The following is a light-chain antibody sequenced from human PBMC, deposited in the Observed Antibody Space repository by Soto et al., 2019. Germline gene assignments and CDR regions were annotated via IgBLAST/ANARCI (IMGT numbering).Light chain of an antibody. CDR3: QQYGSSSWT. V-gene: IGKV3-20*01. CDR1: QCVRSRY. Sequence: EFVLTQSPGTLSFSPGERATLSCRASQCVRSRYLASYQQKPGQAPRLLIHGASSSDTGVPDRFSGSWSGADFTLTISRLEPEDCAVYYCQQYGSSSWTFGQGTKVDIK. CDR2: GAS. J-gene: IGKJ1*01.